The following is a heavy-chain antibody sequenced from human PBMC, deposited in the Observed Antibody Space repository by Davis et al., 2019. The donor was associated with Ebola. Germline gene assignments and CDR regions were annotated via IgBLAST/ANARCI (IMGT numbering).Heavy chain of an antibody. J-gene: IGHJ6*02. D-gene: IGHD2-2*01. V-gene: IGHV1-58*02. CDR1: AFTFTSSA. CDR2: IVVGSGNT. Sequence: SVKVSCKASAFTFTSSAMQWVRQARGQRLEWIGWIVVGSGNTNYAQKFQERVTITRDMSTSTAYMELSSLRSEDTAVYYCAAEYCSSTSCYYYYGMDVWGQGTTVTVSS. CDR3: AAEYCSSTSCYYYYGMDV.